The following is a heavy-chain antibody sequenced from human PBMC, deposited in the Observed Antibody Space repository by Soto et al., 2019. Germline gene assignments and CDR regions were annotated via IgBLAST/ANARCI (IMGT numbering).Heavy chain of an antibody. V-gene: IGHV4-34*01. D-gene: IGHD2-8*02. CDR1: GGSFSGYD. Sequence: QVQRQQWGAGLLKPSENLSLTCAVYGGSFSGYDWTWIRQPPGTGLEWIGEINHSGSTNYNPSLKSRVTISVDTSKKQFSLKLTSVTAADTAVYYCARDKITGLFDYWGQGTLVTVSS. CDR2: INHSGST. CDR3: ARDKITGLFDY. J-gene: IGHJ4*02.